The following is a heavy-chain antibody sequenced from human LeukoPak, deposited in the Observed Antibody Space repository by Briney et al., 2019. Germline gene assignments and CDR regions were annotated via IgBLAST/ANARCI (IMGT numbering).Heavy chain of an antibody. D-gene: IGHD2-21*02. CDR1: GFTFSSYA. CDR3: ARNGVTSTYYFDY. V-gene: IGHV3-23*01. J-gene: IGHJ4*02. CDR2: ISGSGGST. Sequence: GGSLRLSCAASGFTFSSYAMSWVRQAPGKGLEWVSAISGSGGSTYYADSVKGRFTISRDNSKNTLYLQMNSLRAGDTAVYYCARNGVTSTYYFDYWGQGTLVTVSA.